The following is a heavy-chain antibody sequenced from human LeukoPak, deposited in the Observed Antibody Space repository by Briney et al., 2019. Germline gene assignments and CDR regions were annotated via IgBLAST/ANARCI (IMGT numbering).Heavy chain of an antibody. V-gene: IGHV4-39*07. CDR3: ARRWIAVAGADYFDY. CDR1: GGSINSSSYY. J-gene: IGHJ4*02. Sequence: SETLSLTCTVSGGSINSSSYYWGWIRQPPGKGLEWIGSIYYSGSTYYNPSLKSRVTISVDTSKNQFSLKLSSVTAADTAVYYCARRWIAVAGADYFDYWGQGTLVTVSS. D-gene: IGHD6-19*01. CDR2: IYYSGST.